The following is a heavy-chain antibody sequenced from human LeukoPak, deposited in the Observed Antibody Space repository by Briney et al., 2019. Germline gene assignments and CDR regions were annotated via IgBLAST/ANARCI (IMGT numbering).Heavy chain of an antibody. Sequence: PGGSLRLSCEASGFSFSAYSMSWVHQAPGKGLEWISYIRSSSTTIYYADSVKGRFTISRDNAENSVYLQMNSLRVEDTAVYFCARDSRSHCGTDACYGPYFDYWGQGILVAVSS. CDR1: GFSFSAYS. CDR2: IRSSSTTI. D-gene: IGHD2-2*01. V-gene: IGHV3-48*01. CDR3: ARDSRSHCGTDACYGPYFDY. J-gene: IGHJ4*02.